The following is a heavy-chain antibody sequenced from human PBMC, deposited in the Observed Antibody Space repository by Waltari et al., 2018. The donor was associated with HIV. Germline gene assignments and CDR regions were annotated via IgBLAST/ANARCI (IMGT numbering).Heavy chain of an antibody. CDR1: GYTFTSYD. CDR3: ARLGYCSSTSCYYYYYYGMDV. V-gene: IGHV1-8*01. Sequence: QVQLVQSGAEVKKPGASVKVSCKASGYTFTSYDTTWVRQATGQGLEWMGWMNPNSGNTGYAQKFQGRVTMTRNTSISTAYMELSSLRSEDTAVYYCARLGYCSSTSCYYYYYYGMDVWGQGTTVTVSS. CDR2: MNPNSGNT. D-gene: IGHD2-2*01. J-gene: IGHJ6*02.